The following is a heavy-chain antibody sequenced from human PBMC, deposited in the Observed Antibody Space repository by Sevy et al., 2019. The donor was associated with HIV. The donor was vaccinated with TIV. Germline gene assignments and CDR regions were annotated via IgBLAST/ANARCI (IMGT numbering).Heavy chain of an antibody. CDR2: ISGSGSVT. J-gene: IGHJ4*02. V-gene: IGHV3-48*03. CDR1: GFTFRNYE. Sequence: GGSLRLSCVASGFTFRNYEMYWVRQTPGKGLEWISYISGSGSVTHYADSVQGRFAIFRDNAKNSLYLQMDSLGAEDTAVYYCARDPFDSWGQGTLVTVSS. CDR3: ARDPFDS.